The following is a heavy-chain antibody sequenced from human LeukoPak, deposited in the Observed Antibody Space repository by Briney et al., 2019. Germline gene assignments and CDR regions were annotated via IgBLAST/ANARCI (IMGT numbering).Heavy chain of an antibody. V-gene: IGHV3-7*01. Sequence: GGSLRLSCAVSGFTFSSYWMSWVRQAPGKGLEWVANIKQDGSEKYYVDSVKGRFTISRDNAKNSLDLQMNSLRVEDTGIYYCVKVAKYYYGSETYYFFEHWGQGTPVTASS. CDR1: GFTFSSYW. J-gene: IGHJ4*02. CDR3: VKVAKYYYGSETYYFFEH. CDR2: IKQDGSEK. D-gene: IGHD3-10*01.